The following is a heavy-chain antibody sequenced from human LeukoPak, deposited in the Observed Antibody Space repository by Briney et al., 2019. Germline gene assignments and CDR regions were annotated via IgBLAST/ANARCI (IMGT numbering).Heavy chain of an antibody. CDR1: GYTFTGYY. CDR3: ARDSYRYCGGDCPVDY. Sequence: ASVKVSCKASGYTFTGYYMHWVRQAPGQGLGWMGWINPNSGGTNYAQKFQGWVTMTRDTSISTAYMELSSLRSEDTAVYYCARDSYRYCGGDCPVDYWGQGTLVTVSS. D-gene: IGHD2-21*02. J-gene: IGHJ4*02. V-gene: IGHV1-2*04. CDR2: INPNSGGT.